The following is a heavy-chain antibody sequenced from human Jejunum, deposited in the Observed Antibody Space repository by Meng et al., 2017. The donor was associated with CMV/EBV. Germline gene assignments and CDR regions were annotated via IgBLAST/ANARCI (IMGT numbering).Heavy chain of an antibody. D-gene: IGHD3-22*01. Sequence: QAQQCQSETDLNKPASVGHVSCKSSVYTFTSYAMNWVRQPPGQGLEWMGWINTNTGNPTYAQGFTGRFVFCLDTSVSTAYLQISSLKAEDTAVYYCARGDYYDSSGLDYWGQGTLVTVSS. V-gene: IGHV7-4-1*02. CDR1: VYTFTSYA. CDR2: INTNTGNP. CDR3: ARGDYYDSSGLDY. J-gene: IGHJ4*02.